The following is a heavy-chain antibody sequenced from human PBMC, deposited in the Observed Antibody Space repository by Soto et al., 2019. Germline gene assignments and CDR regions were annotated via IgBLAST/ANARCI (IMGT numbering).Heavy chain of an antibody. Sequence: GASVKVSFKASGFTFTSYGISWVRQAPGQGLEGMGWISAYNGNTNYAQKLQGRVTMTTDTSTSTAYMELRSLRSDDTAVYYCARDRDYYDSSGYYLFDYWGQGTLVTVSS. CDR3: ARDRDYYDSSGYYLFDY. V-gene: IGHV1-18*01. CDR1: GFTFTSYG. D-gene: IGHD3-22*01. CDR2: ISAYNGNT. J-gene: IGHJ4*02.